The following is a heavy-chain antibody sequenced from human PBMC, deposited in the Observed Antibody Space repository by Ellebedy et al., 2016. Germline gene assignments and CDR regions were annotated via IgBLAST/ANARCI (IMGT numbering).Heavy chain of an antibody. Sequence: ASVKVSXXTSGYTFTSYGISWVRQAPGQGLEWMGWISAYNGNTNYAQKVQGRVTMTTDTSTSTAYMELRSLRSDDTAVYYCARVWEMATTIDYWGQGTLVTVSS. CDR3: ARVWEMATTIDY. CDR1: GYTFTSYG. D-gene: IGHD5-24*01. CDR2: ISAYNGNT. V-gene: IGHV1-18*01. J-gene: IGHJ4*02.